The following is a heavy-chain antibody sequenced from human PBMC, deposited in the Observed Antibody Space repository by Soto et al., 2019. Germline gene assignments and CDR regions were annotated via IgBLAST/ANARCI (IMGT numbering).Heavy chain of an antibody. CDR1: GDSMSSYY. CDR3: AREQSGAANF. CDR2: ISATGTT. V-gene: IGHV4-4*07. D-gene: IGHD2-15*01. J-gene: IGHJ4*03. Sequence: PSETLSLTCSVSGDSMSSYYWSWIRQSAEKGLEWIGRISATGTTSYIPSLKSRITLSVDTSKNQFSLNLKFVTAADTAVYFCAREQSGAANFWGQGTLVTVSS.